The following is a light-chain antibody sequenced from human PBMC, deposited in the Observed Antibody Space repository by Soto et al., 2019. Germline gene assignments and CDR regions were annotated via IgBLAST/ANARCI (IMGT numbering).Light chain of an antibody. Sequence: QLVLTQSPSASASLGASVKLTCTLSSGHSSYAIAWHQQQPEKGPRYLMKLSSDGSHSKGDGIPDRFSGSSSGAERYLTISGLQSEDEADYYCQTWDTGARVVFGGGTKVTVL. J-gene: IGLJ2*01. V-gene: IGLV4-69*01. CDR1: SGHSSYA. CDR3: QTWDTGARVV. CDR2: LSSDGSH.